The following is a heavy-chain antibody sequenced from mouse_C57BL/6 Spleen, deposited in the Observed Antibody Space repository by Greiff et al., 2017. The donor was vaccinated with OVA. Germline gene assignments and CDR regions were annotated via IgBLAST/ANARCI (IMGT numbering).Heavy chain of an antibody. Sequence: QVQLQQPGAELVMPGASVKLSCKASGYTFTSYWMHWVKQRPGQGLEWIGEIDPSDSYTNYNQKLKGKSTLTVDKSSSTAYMQLSSLTSEDSAVYYCARRGLLRYYFDYWGQGTTLTVSS. D-gene: IGHD1-1*01. V-gene: IGHV1-69*01. J-gene: IGHJ2*01. CDR3: ARRGLLRYYFDY. CDR2: IDPSDSYT. CDR1: GYTFTSYW.